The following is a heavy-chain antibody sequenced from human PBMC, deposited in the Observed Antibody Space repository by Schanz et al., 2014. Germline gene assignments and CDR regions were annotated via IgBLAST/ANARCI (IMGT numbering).Heavy chain of an antibody. D-gene: IGHD2-21*01. CDR1: GFTFSRYW. CDR2: IYMDGSGR. V-gene: IGHV3-74*01. Sequence: VQLVQSGGGLVQPGGSLRLSCAASGFTFSRYWMQWVRQAPGKGLVWVSRIYMDGSGRDYGDSVKGRFTVSRDSSKNTLYLQMNSLRADDTAVYYCAKSKSQLPLFDYWGQGTLVAVSS. CDR3: AKSKSQLPLFDY. J-gene: IGHJ4*02.